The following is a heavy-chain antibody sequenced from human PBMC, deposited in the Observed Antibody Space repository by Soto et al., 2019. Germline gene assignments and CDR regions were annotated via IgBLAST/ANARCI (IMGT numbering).Heavy chain of an antibody. CDR2: ISSSSSYI. D-gene: IGHD4-17*01. V-gene: IGHV3-21*01. J-gene: IGHJ6*02. Sequence: EVQLVESGGGLVKPGGSLRLSCAASGFTFSSYSMNWVRQAPGKGLEWVSSISSSSSYIYYADSVKGRFTISRDNAKNSLYLQMNSLRDEDTAVYYCARALYGEPTYYYYGMDVWGQGTTVTVSS. CDR1: GFTFSSYS. CDR3: ARALYGEPTYYYYGMDV.